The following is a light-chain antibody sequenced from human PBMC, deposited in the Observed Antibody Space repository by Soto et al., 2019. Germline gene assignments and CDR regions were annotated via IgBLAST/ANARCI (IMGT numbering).Light chain of an antibody. CDR1: QSVSSSF. Sequence: EIVLTQSPGTLSLSPGDRATLSCRASQSVSSSFLAWYQQKPGQAPRLLIYGASSRATGIPGRFSGSGSGTDFTLTISRLEPEDFAVYYWQQYDSSPWTFGQGTKVEIK. CDR3: QQYDSSPWT. J-gene: IGKJ1*01. CDR2: GAS. V-gene: IGKV3-20*01.